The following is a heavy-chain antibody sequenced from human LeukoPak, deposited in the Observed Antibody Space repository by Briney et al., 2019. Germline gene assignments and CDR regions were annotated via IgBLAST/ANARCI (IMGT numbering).Heavy chain of an antibody. J-gene: IGHJ1*01. CDR2: ISNSGTAI. D-gene: IGHD5-18*01. Sequence: GGSLRLSCAASGFTFSSYEMNWVRQAPGRGLEWVSYISNSGTAIYYADSVKGRFTISRDNAKSSLYLQMNSLRAEDTAVYYCARAGYSMDTEYFQHWGQGTLVTVSS. CDR1: GFTFSSYE. CDR3: ARAGYSMDTEYFQH. V-gene: IGHV3-48*03.